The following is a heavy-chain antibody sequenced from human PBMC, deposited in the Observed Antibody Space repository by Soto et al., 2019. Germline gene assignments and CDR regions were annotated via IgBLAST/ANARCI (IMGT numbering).Heavy chain of an antibody. D-gene: IGHD3-3*01. CDR1: GGTFSGYA. CDR2: IIPIFGTA. Sequence: GASVKVSCKASGGTFSGYAISWVRQAPGQGLEWMGGIIPIFGTANYAQKFQGRVTITADESTSTAYMELSSLRSEDTAVYYCARGVFGVASYYYYGMDVWGQGTTVTVS. CDR3: ARGVFGVASYYYYGMDV. V-gene: IGHV1-69*13. J-gene: IGHJ6*02.